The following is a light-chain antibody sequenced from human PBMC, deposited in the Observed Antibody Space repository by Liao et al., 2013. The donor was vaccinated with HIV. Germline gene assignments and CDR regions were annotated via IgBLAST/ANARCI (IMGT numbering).Light chain of an antibody. J-gene: IGLJ3*02. CDR3: QAWDGSTARV. V-gene: IGLV3-1*01. CDR1: KLGHRF. Sequence: SYELTQTPSVSASPGQTASITCSGDKLGHRFVCWYQQKPGQSPVLVIYRNYMRPSGIPERFSGSTSGNTATLTISGTQAMDEADYYCQAWDGSTARVFGGGTKLTVL. CDR2: RNY.